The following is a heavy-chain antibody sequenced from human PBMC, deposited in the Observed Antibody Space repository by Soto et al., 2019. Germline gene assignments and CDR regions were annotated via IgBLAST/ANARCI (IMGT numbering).Heavy chain of an antibody. D-gene: IGHD3-22*01. CDR1: GFTFSSYA. CDR3: AILGDPYYDSSGYYYHDY. Sequence: EVQLLESGGGLVQPGGSLRLSCAASGFTFSSYAMSWVRQAPGKGLEWVSAISGSGGSTYYADSVKGRFTISRDNSKNTLYLQMNSVRAEDTAVYYCAILGDPYYDSSGYYYHDYWGQGTLVTVSS. CDR2: ISGSGGST. V-gene: IGHV3-23*01. J-gene: IGHJ4*02.